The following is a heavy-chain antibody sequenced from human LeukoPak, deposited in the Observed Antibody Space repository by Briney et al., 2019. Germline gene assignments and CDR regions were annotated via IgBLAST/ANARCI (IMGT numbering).Heavy chain of an antibody. D-gene: IGHD2-2*01. CDR1: GFTLSTFW. J-gene: IGHJ4*02. Sequence: QPGGSLRLSCAASGFTLSTFWMSWVRQAPGKGLEWVANMNQDGTEKHYVDSVKGRFTISRDNAKSSLYLQMNSLRVEDTAVYYCAGATSALDYWGQGTLVTVSS. V-gene: IGHV3-7*01. CDR3: AGATSALDY. CDR2: MNQDGTEK.